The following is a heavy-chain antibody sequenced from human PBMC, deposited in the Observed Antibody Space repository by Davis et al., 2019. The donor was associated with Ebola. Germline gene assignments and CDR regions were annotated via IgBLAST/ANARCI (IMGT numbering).Heavy chain of an antibody. CDR1: GFTFYRYE. Sequence: GESLKISCAASGFTFYRYEMNWVRQAPGKGLEWVSSISGSSRYIYSADSVKGRFTTSRDNAKNSLYLQLNSLRAEDTAVYYCASHSYSSSSYWGQGTLVTVSS. D-gene: IGHD6-6*01. CDR2: ISGSSRYI. CDR3: ASHSYSSSSY. V-gene: IGHV3-21*01. J-gene: IGHJ4*02.